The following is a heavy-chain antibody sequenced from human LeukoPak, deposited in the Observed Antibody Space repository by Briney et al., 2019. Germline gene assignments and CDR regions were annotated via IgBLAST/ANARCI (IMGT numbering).Heavy chain of an antibody. CDR1: GFTFSSYS. CDR2: ISSSSSCI. Sequence: GGSLRLSCAAPGFTFSSYSMNWVRQAPGKGLEWVSSISSSSSCIYYADSVEGRFTISRDNAKNSLYLQMNSLRAEDTAVYYCARDCSSTSCYYYYGMDVWGQGTTVTVSS. CDR3: ARDCSSTSCYYYYGMDV. V-gene: IGHV3-21*01. J-gene: IGHJ6*02. D-gene: IGHD2-2*01.